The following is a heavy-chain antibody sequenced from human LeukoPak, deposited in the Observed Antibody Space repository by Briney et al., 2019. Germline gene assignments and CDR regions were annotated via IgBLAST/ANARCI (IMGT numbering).Heavy chain of an antibody. CDR1: VFTFSNYW. CDR3: ASVRGGSGRSYAADAFDI. V-gene: IGHV3-74*01. Sequence: GGSLRLSCAASVFTFSNYWMHWVRQAPGKGLVWVSRIYNDGSSTSYADSVKGRFTISRDNAKSTLYLQMNSLRAEDTAVYYCASVRGGSGRSYAADAFDIWGQGTMVTVSS. CDR2: IYNDGSST. D-gene: IGHD1-26*01. J-gene: IGHJ3*02.